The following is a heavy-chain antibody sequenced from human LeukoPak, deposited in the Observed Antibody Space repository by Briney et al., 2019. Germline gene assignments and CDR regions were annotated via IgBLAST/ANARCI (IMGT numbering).Heavy chain of an antibody. CDR2: VSAYNGNT. CDR1: GYTFTSYG. D-gene: IGHD3-22*01. J-gene: IGHJ4*02. Sequence: GASVKVSCKASGYTFTSYGIIWVRQAPGQGLEWMGWVSAYNGNTNYAQKLQGRVTMTTDTSTSTAYMELRSLRSDDTAVYYCARVYYYDSSGFIADYWGQGTLVTVSS. CDR3: ARVYYYDSSGFIADY. V-gene: IGHV1-18*01.